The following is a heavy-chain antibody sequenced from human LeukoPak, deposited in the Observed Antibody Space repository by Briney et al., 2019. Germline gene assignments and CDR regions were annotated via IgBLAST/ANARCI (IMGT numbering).Heavy chain of an antibody. CDR3: ARQKRSLNAFDI. CDR1: GGSISSSSYY. V-gene: IGHV4-39*01. Sequence: SETLSLTCTVSGGSISSSSYYWGWIRQPPGKGLEWIGSIYYSGSTYYNPSLKSRVTISVDTSKNQFSLKLSSVTAADTAVYYCARQKRSLNAFDIWGQGTMVTVSS. CDR2: IYYSGST. J-gene: IGHJ3*02. D-gene: IGHD1-26*01.